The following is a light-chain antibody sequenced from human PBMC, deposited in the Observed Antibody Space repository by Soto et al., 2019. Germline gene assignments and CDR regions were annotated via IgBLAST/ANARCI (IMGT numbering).Light chain of an antibody. CDR2: LGS. J-gene: IGKJ3*01. V-gene: IGKV2-28*01. CDR1: QSLLHSNGYNY. CDR3: MQALQTSIGT. Sequence: DIVMTQSPLSLPVTPGEPASISCRSSQSLLHSNGYNYLDWYLQKPGQSPQLLIYLGSNRASGVPDRFSGSGSGTDFTLKISRVEAEDVGVYYCMQALQTSIGTFGPGTKVDIK.